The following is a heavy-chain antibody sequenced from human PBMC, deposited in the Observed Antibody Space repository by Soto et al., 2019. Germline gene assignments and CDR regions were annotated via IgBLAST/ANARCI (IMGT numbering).Heavy chain of an antibody. CDR2: IIPIFGTA. CDR3: ARGTTIFGVVIIGTRDYYGMDV. D-gene: IGHD3-3*01. CDR1: GGTFSSYA. Sequence: SVKVSCKASGGTFSSYAISWVRQAPGQGLEWMGGIIPIFGTANYAQKFQGRVTITADESTSTAYMELSSLRSEDTAVYYCARGTTIFGVVIIGTRDYYGMDVWGQGTTVTVSS. V-gene: IGHV1-69*13. J-gene: IGHJ6*02.